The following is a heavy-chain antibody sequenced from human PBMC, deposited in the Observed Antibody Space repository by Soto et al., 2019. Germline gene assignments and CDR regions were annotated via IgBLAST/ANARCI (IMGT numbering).Heavy chain of an antibody. CDR3: ARSAYDGPNY. CDR1: EFIFSSYG. CDR2: ISSSSSSI. J-gene: IGHJ4*02. Sequence: EVQLVESGGTLVQPGGSLRLSCAASEFIFSSYGMNWVRQAPGKGLEWLSYISSSSSSIYYADSVKGRFTISRDNAKNSLYLQMNSLTAEDTAVYYCARSAYDGPNYWGQGTLVTVSS. V-gene: IGHV3-48*01. D-gene: IGHD5-12*01.